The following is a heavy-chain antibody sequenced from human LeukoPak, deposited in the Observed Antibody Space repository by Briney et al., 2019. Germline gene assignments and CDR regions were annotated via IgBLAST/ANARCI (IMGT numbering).Heavy chain of an antibody. D-gene: IGHD2-21*01. V-gene: IGHV4-34*01. CDR2: INHSGST. J-gene: IGHJ4*02. CDR1: GGSFSGYY. CDR3: AREWVVIEYFDY. Sequence: KPSETLSLTCSVYGGSFSGYYWSWIRQPPGKGLEWIGEINHSGSTKYNPSLKSRVTISVDTSKNQFSLKLSSVTAADTAVYYWAREWVVIEYFDYWGQGTLVTVSS.